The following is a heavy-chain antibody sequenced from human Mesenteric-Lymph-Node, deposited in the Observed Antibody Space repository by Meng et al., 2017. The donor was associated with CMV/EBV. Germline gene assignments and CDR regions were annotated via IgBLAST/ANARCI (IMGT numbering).Heavy chain of an antibody. Sequence: GGYYWSWIRQHPGKGLEWLGYIYYSGNSYYNPSLKSRLTISVDSSKNQFSLKLSSVTAADTAVYYCARALRVRYYDSSGYTDAFHIWGQGTMVTVSS. CDR2: IYYSGNS. V-gene: IGHV4-31*02. J-gene: IGHJ3*02. CDR3: ARALRVRYYDSSGYTDAFHI. D-gene: IGHD3-22*01. CDR1: GGYY.